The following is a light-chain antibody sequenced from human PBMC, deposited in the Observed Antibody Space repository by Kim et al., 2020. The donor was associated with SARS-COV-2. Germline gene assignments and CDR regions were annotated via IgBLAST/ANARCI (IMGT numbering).Light chain of an antibody. V-gene: IGLV3-1*01. CDR3: QAWDSSNWV. J-gene: IGLJ3*02. CDR2: QDS. Sequence: SYELTQPPSVSVSPGQTASITCSGDKLGDKYACWYQQKPGQSPVLVIYQDSKRPSGIPERFSGSNSGNTATLTISGTQAMAEADYYCQAWDSSNWVFGGG. CDR1: KLGDKY.